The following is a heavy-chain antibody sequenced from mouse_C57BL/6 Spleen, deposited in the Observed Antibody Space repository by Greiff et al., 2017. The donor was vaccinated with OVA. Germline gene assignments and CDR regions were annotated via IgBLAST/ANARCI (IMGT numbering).Heavy chain of an antibody. CDR3: ARDSSGYGYATDY. CDR2: INPNYGTT. CDR1: GYSFTDYN. D-gene: IGHD3-2*01. V-gene: IGHV1-39*01. Sequence: EVQLQQSGPELVTPGASVKLSCKASGYSFTDYNMNWVKQSTGKSLEWIGVINPNYGTTCYNQKFKGRATLTVDQSSSTAYMQLNSLPSEDSAVSYCARDSSGYGYATDYWGQGTSVTVSS. J-gene: IGHJ4*01.